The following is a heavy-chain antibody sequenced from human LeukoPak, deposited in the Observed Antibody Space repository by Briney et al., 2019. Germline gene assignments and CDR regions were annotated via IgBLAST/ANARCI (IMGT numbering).Heavy chain of an antibody. D-gene: IGHD4-23*01. Sequence: PGGSLRLSCAAPGFTFSTYAMGWVRQAPGEGLRWVSSISGNGVTTYYADSVKGRFTISRDNSKNTLYLQMNSLRAEDTALYYCAKALYGGNTVWGLGTLVTVSS. CDR2: ISGNGVTT. J-gene: IGHJ4*02. CDR1: GFTFSTYA. CDR3: AKALYGGNTV. V-gene: IGHV3-23*01.